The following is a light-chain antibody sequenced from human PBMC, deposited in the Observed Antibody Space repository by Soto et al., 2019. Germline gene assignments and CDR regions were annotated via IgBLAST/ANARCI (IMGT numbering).Light chain of an antibody. Sequence: IVLTQSPDTLSFSPGERATLSCRASQRVSSDSLAWYQQQPGQAPRLLIYSTSNRATGIPDRFSGSGSGTDFTLTIRRLEPEDFALYYCQQYGRSQTFGQGTKVDIK. CDR3: QQYGRSQT. CDR1: QRVSSDS. CDR2: STS. J-gene: IGKJ1*01. V-gene: IGKV3-20*01.